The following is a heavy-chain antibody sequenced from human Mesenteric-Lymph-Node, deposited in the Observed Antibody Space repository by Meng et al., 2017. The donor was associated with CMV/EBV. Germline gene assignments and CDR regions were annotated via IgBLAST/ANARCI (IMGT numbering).Heavy chain of an antibody. V-gene: IGHV4-31*03. J-gene: IGHJ4*02. CDR1: GGSISSGGYY. Sequence: SETLSLTCTVSGGSISSGGYYWSWIRQHPGKGLEWIGYIYYSGSTYYNPSLKSRVSISIDTSKNQFSLRLSSVTAADTAVYYYASSSIAARPGQFDYWGQGTLVTVSS. CDR3: ASSSIAARPGQFDY. CDR2: IYYSGST. D-gene: IGHD6-6*01.